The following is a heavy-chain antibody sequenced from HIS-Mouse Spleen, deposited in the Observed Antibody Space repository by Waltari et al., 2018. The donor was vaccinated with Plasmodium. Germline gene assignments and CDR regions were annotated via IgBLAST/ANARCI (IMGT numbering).Heavy chain of an antibody. CDR1: GGSISSYY. Sequence: QVQLQESGPGLVKPSETLSLTCTVSGGSISSYYWSWIRQPPRKGLEWIGYIYYSGSTNYNPSLKSRVTISVDTSKNQFSLKLSSVTAADTAVYYCARGLGWLVDYWGQGTLVTVSS. D-gene: IGHD5-12*01. CDR3: ARGLGWLVDY. J-gene: IGHJ4*02. V-gene: IGHV4-59*01. CDR2: IYYSGST.